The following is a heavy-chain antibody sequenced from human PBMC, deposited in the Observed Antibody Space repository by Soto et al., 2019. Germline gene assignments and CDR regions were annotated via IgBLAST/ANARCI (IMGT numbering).Heavy chain of an antibody. V-gene: IGHV3-48*03. D-gene: IGHD1-1*01. J-gene: IGHJ3*02. CDR2: ISSSGSTK. Sequence: EGQLLESGGGLVQPGGSLRLSCAASGFTFSSFEMNWVRQAPGKGLECVSYISSSGSTKYYADSVKGRFTISRDNAKNSLLLQMHSLRPADTAVNYSALQGPDDRLDIWGRATM. CDR1: GFTFSSFE. CDR3: ALQGPDDRLDI.